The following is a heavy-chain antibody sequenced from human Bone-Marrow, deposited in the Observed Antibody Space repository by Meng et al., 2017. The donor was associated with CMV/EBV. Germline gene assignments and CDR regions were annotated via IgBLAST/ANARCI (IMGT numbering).Heavy chain of an antibody. V-gene: IGHV3-7*01. CDR1: GFTFSSCW. D-gene: IGHD3-3*01. Sequence: GESLKISCAASGFTFSSCWMSWVRQAPGQWLEWVANIKQDGSEKYYVDPVKGRFTISRDNGKNSLYLQLNSLRAEDTPVYYCARVLDTDLLEWLLLTCYYYYGMDVWGQGTTVTVSS. J-gene: IGHJ6*02. CDR2: IKQDGSEK. CDR3: ARVLDTDLLEWLLLTCYYYYGMDV.